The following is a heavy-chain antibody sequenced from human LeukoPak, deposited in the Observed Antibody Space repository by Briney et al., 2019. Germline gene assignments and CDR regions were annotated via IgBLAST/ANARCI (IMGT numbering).Heavy chain of an antibody. CDR1: GYIFSDYY. CDR2: INPKTGDR. D-gene: IGHD6-19*01. CDR3: ATYDQWLPHGFDP. Sequence: ASVKVSCKASGYIFSDYYMHWVRQAPGQGLEWMGWINPKTGDRKYAQNFQGRVTMTRDTSISTAYLELNRLRSDDTAVYYCATYDQWLPHGFDPWGQGTLVTVSS. V-gene: IGHV1-2*02. J-gene: IGHJ5*02.